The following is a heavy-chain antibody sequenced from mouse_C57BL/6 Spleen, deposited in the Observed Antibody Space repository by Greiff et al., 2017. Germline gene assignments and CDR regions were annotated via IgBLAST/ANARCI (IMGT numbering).Heavy chain of an antibody. D-gene: IGHD2-13*01. J-gene: IGHJ1*03. CDR3: ARIYYGDWYFDV. Sequence: VQLQQSGPVLVKPGASVKMSCKASGYTFTDYYMNWVKQSHGKSLEWIGVINPYNGGTSYNQKFKGKATLTVDKSSSTAYMELNSLTSEDSAVYYCARIYYGDWYFDVWGTGTTVTVSS. V-gene: IGHV1-19*01. CDR2: INPYNGGT. CDR1: GYTFTDYY.